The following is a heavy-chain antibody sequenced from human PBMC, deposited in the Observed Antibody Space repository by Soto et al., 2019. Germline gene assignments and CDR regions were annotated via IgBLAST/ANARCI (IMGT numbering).Heavy chain of an antibody. CDR3: ASSLLYGMDV. CDR1: GGSISSGYYY. Sequence: PSETLSLTCSVSGGSISSGYYYWSWIRQPPGKGLEWIGNIYYSGNTYYNPSLKSRLIISIDTSKNQFSLKVGSGTAADTAVYYCASSLLYGMDVWGQGTTVTVSS. CDR2: IYYSGNT. V-gene: IGHV4-30-4*01. J-gene: IGHJ6*02. D-gene: IGHD2-21*01.